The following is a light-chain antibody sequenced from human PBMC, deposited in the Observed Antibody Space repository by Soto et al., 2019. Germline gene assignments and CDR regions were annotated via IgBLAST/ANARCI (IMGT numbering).Light chain of an antibody. J-gene: IGKJ4*01. V-gene: IGKV1-39*01. CDR3: QKYNSGPLT. Sequence: DIQMPQSPTSLSASVGGRVTITCRAGQSVSTYLNWYQQKPDKAPKLLIYGSSRLQTGVPSRFSGSGSGTDFTLTISSLQPEDVAIYYCQKYNSGPLTFGGGTKVDIK. CDR2: GSS. CDR1: QSVSTY.